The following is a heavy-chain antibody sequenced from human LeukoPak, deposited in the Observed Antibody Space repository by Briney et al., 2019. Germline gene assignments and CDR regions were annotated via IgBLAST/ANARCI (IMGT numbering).Heavy chain of an antibody. CDR1: GDFISSDN. CDR3: ARSSSWTFAWFDP. J-gene: IGHJ5*02. CDR2: IYKSGST. Sequence: PSETLSFTCSVSGDFISSDNWSWIRQPAGKGLEWIGRIYKSGSTNYNPSLTRRVTMSVDTSKNQFSLTLSSVTAADTAVYYCARSSSWTFAWFDPWGQGTLVTVSS. V-gene: IGHV4-4*07. D-gene: IGHD6-13*01.